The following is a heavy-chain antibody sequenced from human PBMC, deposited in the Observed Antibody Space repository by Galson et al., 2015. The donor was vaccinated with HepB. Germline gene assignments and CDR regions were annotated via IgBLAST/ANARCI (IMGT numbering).Heavy chain of an antibody. J-gene: IGHJ4*02. CDR3: ARVPAYGDYMSD. D-gene: IGHD4-17*01. CDR2: IWYDGSKK. CDR1: GFTFSSYC. Sequence: SLRLSCAASGFTFSSYCMHWVRQAPGKGLEWVAVIWYDGSKKYYADSVKGRFTISRDNSKNTLYLQMNSLRAEDTAVYYCARVPAYGDYMSDWGQGTLLTVSS. V-gene: IGHV3-33*08.